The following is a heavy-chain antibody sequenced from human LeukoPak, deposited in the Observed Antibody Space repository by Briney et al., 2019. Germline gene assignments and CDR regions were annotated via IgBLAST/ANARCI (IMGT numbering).Heavy chain of an antibody. J-gene: IGHJ4*02. D-gene: IGHD3-10*01. CDR2: ISADSATT. Sequence: PGGSLRLSCAASGLTFSSYWMHWVRQAPGKGLEWVSVISADSATTFYADSVKGRFTISRDNAKNTVFLQMSSLRAEDTALYYCARKSASGNYPLDYWGQGTLVTVSS. V-gene: IGHV3-23*01. CDR1: GLTFSSYW. CDR3: ARKSASGNYPLDY.